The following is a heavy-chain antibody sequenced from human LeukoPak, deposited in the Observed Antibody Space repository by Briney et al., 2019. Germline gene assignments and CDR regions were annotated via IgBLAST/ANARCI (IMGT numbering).Heavy chain of an antibody. Sequence: PSETLSLTCTVSGGSISSGSYYWSWIRQPAGKGLEWIGRIYTSGSTNYNPSLKSRVTISVDTSKNQFSLKLSSVTAADTVVYYCAREIGRGTGTFDYWGQGTLVTVSS. CDR2: IYTSGST. V-gene: IGHV4-61*02. CDR1: GGSISSGSYY. J-gene: IGHJ4*02. D-gene: IGHD3-10*01. CDR3: AREIGRGTGTFDY.